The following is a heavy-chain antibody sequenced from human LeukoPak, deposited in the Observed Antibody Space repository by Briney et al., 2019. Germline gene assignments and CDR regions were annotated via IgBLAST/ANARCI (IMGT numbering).Heavy chain of an antibody. CDR2: TYYRSKWFY. CDR1: GDSVSSISVA. CDR3: ALARSEYHYGMDV. V-gene: IGHV6-1*01. Sequence: SQTLSLTCAISGDSVSSISVAWNWIRQSPSRGLEWLGRTYYRSKWFYEYAVSVKGRININPDPSKNQFSLQLNSVTPEDTAVYYCALARSEYHYGMDVWGQGTTVTVSS. J-gene: IGHJ6*02.